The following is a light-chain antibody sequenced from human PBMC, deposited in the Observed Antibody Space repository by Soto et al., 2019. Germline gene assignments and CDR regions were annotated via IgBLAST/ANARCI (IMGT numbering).Light chain of an antibody. V-gene: IGLV1-47*02. CDR3: VSWDDSLSGLV. Sequence: QCALTEPPSASGTRWQRVTMSRSGRRAPIGNNYVCWYKHLPRTAPKLLSYTNNQRPSGVPDRFAGSKSGTAASLATSGLRSEDEDDYYCVSWDDSLSGLVFGTGSTVTV. CDR2: TNN. J-gene: IGLJ1*01. CDR1: RAPIGNNY.